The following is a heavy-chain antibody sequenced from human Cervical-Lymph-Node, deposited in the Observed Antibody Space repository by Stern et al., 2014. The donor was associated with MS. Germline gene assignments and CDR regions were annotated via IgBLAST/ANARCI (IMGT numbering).Heavy chain of an antibody. J-gene: IGHJ4*02. CDR2: INTGNGNT. D-gene: IGHD3-22*01. CDR1: GYTFTSYA. CDR3: ARLHYDTSGSGGD. Sequence: QVQLLQPGAEVKKPGAAVKVSCKASGYTFTSYAMHWVRQAPGQRLEWMGYINTGNGNTKYSQNFQGRLNITRDTSASTSYMELSTLKSVDTAIYYCARLHYDTSGSGGDWGQGTLVTVSS. V-gene: IGHV1-3*04.